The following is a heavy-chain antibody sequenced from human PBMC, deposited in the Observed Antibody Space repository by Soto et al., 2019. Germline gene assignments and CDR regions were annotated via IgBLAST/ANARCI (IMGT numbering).Heavy chain of an antibody. CDR3: AKADSGYDLDPYYFDY. CDR1: GFTFSSYA. Sequence: GGSLRLSCAASGFTFSSYAMSWVRQAPGKGLEWVSSISGSGGSTYYADSVKGRFTISRDNSKNTLYLQMNSLRAEDTAVYYGAKADSGYDLDPYYFDYWGQGTLVTVSS. D-gene: IGHD5-12*01. V-gene: IGHV3-23*01. CDR2: ISGSGGST. J-gene: IGHJ4*02.